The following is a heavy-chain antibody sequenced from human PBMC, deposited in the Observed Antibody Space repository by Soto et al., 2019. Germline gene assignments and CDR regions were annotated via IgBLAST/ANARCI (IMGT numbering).Heavy chain of an antibody. Sequence: GGSLRLSCAASGFTFDDYAMHWVRQAAGKGLEWVSLISGDGGSTYYADSVKGRFTISRDNSKNSLYLQMNSLRTEDTALYYCAKDTHHPILQYYYGMDVWGQGTTVTVSS. D-gene: IGHD4-4*01. J-gene: IGHJ6*02. V-gene: IGHV3-43*02. CDR2: ISGDGGST. CDR1: GFTFDDYA. CDR3: AKDTHHPILQYYYGMDV.